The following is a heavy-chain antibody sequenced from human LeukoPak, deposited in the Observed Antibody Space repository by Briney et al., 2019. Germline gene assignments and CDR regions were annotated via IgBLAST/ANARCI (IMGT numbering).Heavy chain of an antibody. Sequence: GGSLRLSCAASGFTFSSYAMSWVRQAPGKGLEWVSAISGSGGSTYYADSVKGRFTISRDNSKNTLYLQMNSLRAEDTAVYYCAKVYSNYEGDRVYYFDYWGQGTLVTVSS. D-gene: IGHD4-11*01. V-gene: IGHV3-23*01. CDR2: ISGSGGST. J-gene: IGHJ4*02. CDR1: GFTFSSYA. CDR3: AKVYSNYEGDRVYYFDY.